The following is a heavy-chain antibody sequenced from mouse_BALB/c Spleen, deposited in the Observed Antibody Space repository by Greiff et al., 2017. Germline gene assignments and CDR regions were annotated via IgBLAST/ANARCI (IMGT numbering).Heavy chain of an antibody. J-gene: IGHJ3*01. CDR2: IDPENGDT. V-gene: IGHV14-4*02. Sequence: VQLQQSGAELVRSGASVKLSCTASGFNIKDYYMHWVKQRPEQGLEWIGWIDPENGDTEYAPKFQGKATMTADTSSNAAYLQLSSLTSEDTAVYYYNAYCGNSDWFAYWGQGTLVTVSA. D-gene: IGHD2-1*01. CDR1: GFNIKDYY. CDR3: NAYCGNSDWFAY.